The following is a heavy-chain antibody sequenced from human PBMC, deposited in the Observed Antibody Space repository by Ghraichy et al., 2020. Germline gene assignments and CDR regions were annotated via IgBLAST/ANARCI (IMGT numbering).Heavy chain of an antibody. CDR3: ARLPTHSYGSGAHYYYYYMDV. CDR1: GGSFSGYY. Sequence: SETLSLTCAVYGGSFSGYYWSWIRQPPGKRLEWIGEINHSGSTNYNPSLKRRVTISVDTSKNQFSLKLSSVTAADTAVYYCARLPTHSYGSGAHYYYYYMDVWGKGTTVTVSS. J-gene: IGHJ6*03. CDR2: INHSGST. V-gene: IGHV4-34*01. D-gene: IGHD3-10*01.